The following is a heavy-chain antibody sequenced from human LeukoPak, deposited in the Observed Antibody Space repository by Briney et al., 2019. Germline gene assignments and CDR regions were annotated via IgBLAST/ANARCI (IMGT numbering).Heavy chain of an antibody. J-gene: IGHJ3*02. Sequence: GGSLRLSCAASGFTFSSYGMHWVRQAPGKGLEWEAFIRYDGSNKYYADSVKGRFTISRDNSKNTLYLQMNSLRAEDTAVYYCAGGATSYGDAFDIWGQGTTVTVSS. CDR1: GFTFSSYG. CDR2: IRYDGSNK. CDR3: AGGATSYGDAFDI. V-gene: IGHV3-30*02. D-gene: IGHD1-26*01.